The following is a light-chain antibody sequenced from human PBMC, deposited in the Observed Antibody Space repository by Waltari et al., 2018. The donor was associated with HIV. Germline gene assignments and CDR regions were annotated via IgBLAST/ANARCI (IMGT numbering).Light chain of an antibody. V-gene: IGKV3-15*01. CDR3: QQYNNWPYT. CDR2: DAS. J-gene: IGKJ2*01. Sequence: EIVMTQSPATLSVSPGGSATLSCRASQSVDSDFAWSQQKPGQAPRLLIYDASSRAAGVPARFRGSGSGTDFTLAISSLQSGDFAVYYCQQYNNWPYTFGQGTKLEIK. CDR1: QSVDSD.